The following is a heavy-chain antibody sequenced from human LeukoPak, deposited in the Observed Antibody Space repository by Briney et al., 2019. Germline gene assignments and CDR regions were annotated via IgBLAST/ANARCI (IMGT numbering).Heavy chain of an antibody. V-gene: IGHV4-59*08. CDR3: ARTRVDYLYGMDV. CDR2: IYYSGST. J-gene: IGHJ6*02. D-gene: IGHD3-3*01. Sequence: SETLSLTCTVSGGSISSYYWSWIRQPPGKGLEWIGYIYYSGSTNYNPSLKSRVPISVDTSKNQFSLNLSSVTAADTAVYYCARTRVDYLYGMDVWGQGTPVTVSS. CDR1: GGSISSYY.